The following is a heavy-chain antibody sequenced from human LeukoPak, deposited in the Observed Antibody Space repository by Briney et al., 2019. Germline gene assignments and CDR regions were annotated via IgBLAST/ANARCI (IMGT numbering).Heavy chain of an antibody. CDR2: IKSDGSRT. D-gene: IGHD5-18*01. CDR1: GFTFRSSW. J-gene: IGHJ4*02. V-gene: IGHV3-74*01. Sequence: GGSLRLSCAASGFTFRSSWMHWVRQVPGKGLVWVSHIKSDGSRTSYADSVKGRFTIPRDNAKNTVSLQMNTLRPEDTAAYYCARDVGYSFAAWGQGPLVTVSS. CDR3: ARDVGYSFAA.